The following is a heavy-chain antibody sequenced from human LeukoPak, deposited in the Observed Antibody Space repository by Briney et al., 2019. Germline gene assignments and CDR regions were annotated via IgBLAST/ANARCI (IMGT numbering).Heavy chain of an antibody. J-gene: IGHJ5*02. CDR3: ARAHYYGSGSLISGWFDP. V-gene: IGHV1-69*05. CDR2: IIPTFGTA. D-gene: IGHD3-10*01. Sequence: SVKVSCKASGGTFSSYAISWVRQAPGQGLEWMGGIIPTFGTANYAQKFQGRVTITTDESTSTAYMELSSLRSEDTAVYYCARAHYYGSGSLISGWFDPWGQGTLVTVSS. CDR1: GGTFSSYA.